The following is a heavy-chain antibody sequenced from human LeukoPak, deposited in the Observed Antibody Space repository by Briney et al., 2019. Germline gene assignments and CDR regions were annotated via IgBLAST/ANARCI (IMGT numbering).Heavy chain of an antibody. V-gene: IGHV4-34*01. Sequence: SETLSLTCAVYGDSFSGYYWAWIRLSPEKGLEWIGEINHVGRTNYNPSLKGRVSMSVDTSRSQFSLTVNSVTAADTAIYFCARLRMGSSRWLFPIDSWGQGVFVSVSS. CDR1: GDSFSGYY. J-gene: IGHJ4*02. D-gene: IGHD6-13*01. CDR2: INHVGRT. CDR3: ARLRMGSSRWLFPIDS.